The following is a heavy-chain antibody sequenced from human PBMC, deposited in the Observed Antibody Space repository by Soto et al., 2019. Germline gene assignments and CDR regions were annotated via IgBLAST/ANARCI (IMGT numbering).Heavy chain of an antibody. CDR2: ISNDGSNV. J-gene: IGHJ4*02. CDR1: GFTFRGFG. V-gene: IGHV3-30*18. CDR3: VKGDVRGIIPSYFDY. Sequence: GGSLRLSCAGSGFTFRGFGMNWVRQAPGKGLEWVARISNDGSNVYYVDSVKGRFTISRDNSKNTLYLQMDSLRAEDTAVYYCVKGDVRGIIPSYFDYWGLGTLVTVSS. D-gene: IGHD3-10*01.